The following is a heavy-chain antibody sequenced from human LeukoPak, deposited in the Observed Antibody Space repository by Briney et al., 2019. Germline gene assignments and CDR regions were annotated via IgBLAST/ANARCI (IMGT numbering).Heavy chain of an antibody. CDR1: GFTYRSYW. CDR2: IKCDGSIE. J-gene: IGHJ4*02. CDR3: ARDPIVGDTGGGDY. V-gene: IGHV3-7*01. Sequence: SPSLSCAASGFTYRSYWLTSVRQAPGKGLEWVSNIKCDGSIEYYVDSVKGRFSIFRDNSKDALYLQMNSLRVDDTAIYYCARDPIVGDTGGGDYWGQGTLVTVSS. D-gene: IGHD1-26*01.